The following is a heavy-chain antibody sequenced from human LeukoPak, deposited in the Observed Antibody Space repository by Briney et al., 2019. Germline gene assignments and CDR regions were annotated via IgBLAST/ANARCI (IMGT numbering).Heavy chain of an antibody. V-gene: IGHV4-61*01. Sequence: SETLSLTCTVSGGSVSSGSYYWSWIRQPPGKGLEWIGYIYYSGSTNYNPSLKSRVTISVDTSKNQFSLKLSSVTAADTAVYYCARVRHCSGGSCYQDFDYWGQGTLVTVSS. CDR1: GGSVSSGSYY. CDR2: IYYSGST. CDR3: ARVRHCSGGSCYQDFDY. D-gene: IGHD2-15*01. J-gene: IGHJ4*02.